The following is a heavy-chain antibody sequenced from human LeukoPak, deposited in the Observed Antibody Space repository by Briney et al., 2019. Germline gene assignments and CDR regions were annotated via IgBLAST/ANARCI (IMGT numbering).Heavy chain of an antibody. Sequence: SGTLSLTCAVSGGSISSSDWWSWVRQPPGKGLEWIGEIYHSGSTNYIPSLKSRVTISIDKSKNQFSLKLSSVTAADTALYYCARELRYDNSDSGAFWGQGTVVTVSS. D-gene: IGHD3-22*01. J-gene: IGHJ3*01. CDR2: IYHSGST. CDR3: ARELRYDNSDSGAF. CDR1: GGSISSSDW. V-gene: IGHV4-4*02.